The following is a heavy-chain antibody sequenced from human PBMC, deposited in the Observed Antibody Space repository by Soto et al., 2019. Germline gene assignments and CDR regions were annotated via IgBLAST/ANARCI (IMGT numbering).Heavy chain of an antibody. CDR2: ISSSGSTI. J-gene: IGHJ6*02. V-gene: IGHV3-11*01. CDR1: GFTFSDYY. D-gene: IGHD3-10*01. CDR3: ATLLWFGELSGYYYGMDV. Sequence: QVQLVESGGGLVKPGGSLRLSCAASGFTFSDYYMSWIRQAPGKGLEWVSYISSSGSTIYYADSVKGRFTISRDNAKNSPYLQMNSLRAEYTAVYYCATLLWFGELSGYYYGMDVWGQGTTVTVSS.